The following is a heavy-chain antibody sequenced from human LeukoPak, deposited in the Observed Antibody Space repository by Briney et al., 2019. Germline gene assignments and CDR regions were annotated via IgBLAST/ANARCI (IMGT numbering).Heavy chain of an antibody. V-gene: IGHV4-59*01. J-gene: IGHJ6*02. CDR3: ARLYYYGSGSFLYYGMDV. CDR1: GGSISSYY. D-gene: IGHD3-10*01. Sequence: SETLSLTCTVSGGSISSYYWSWIRQPPGKGLEWIGYIYYSGSTNYNPSLKSRVTISVGTSKNQFSLKLSSVTAADTAVYYCARLYYYGSGSFLYYGMDVWGQGTTVTVSS. CDR2: IYYSGST.